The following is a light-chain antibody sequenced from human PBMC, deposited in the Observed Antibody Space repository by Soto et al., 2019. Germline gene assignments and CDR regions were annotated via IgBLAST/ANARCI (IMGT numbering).Light chain of an antibody. Sequence: DIQMTQSPSTLSAPAGDRVTITCRASQSISAWLAWYQQKPGKAPKLLIYDASNLESGVPSRFSGSGSGTECYLTIRSLQREDCANKYAQPYEKYSWLGHGTKVDI. CDR1: QSISAW. CDR2: DAS. J-gene: IGKJ1*01. CDR3: QPYEKYSW. V-gene: IGKV1-5*01.